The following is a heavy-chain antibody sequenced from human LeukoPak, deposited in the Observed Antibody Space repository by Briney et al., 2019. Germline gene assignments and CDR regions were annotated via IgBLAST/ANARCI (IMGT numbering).Heavy chain of an antibody. CDR1: GGSISSGYY. CDR3: ARHAMVRGVMSAFDI. J-gene: IGHJ3*02. D-gene: IGHD3-10*01. CDR2: IYHSGST. V-gene: IGHV4-38-2*02. Sequence: SETLSLTCTVSGGSISSGYYWGWIRQPPGKGLEWIGSIYHSGSTYYNPSLKSRVTISVDTSKNQFSLKLSSVTAADTAVYYCARHAMVRGVMSAFDIWGQGTMVTVSS.